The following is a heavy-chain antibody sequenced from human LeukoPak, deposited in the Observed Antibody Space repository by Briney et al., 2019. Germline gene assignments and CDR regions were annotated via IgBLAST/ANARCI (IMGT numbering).Heavy chain of an antibody. Sequence: GGSLRLSCAASGFTFSSYWMQWVRQAPGKGLVWVSHIKSDGSNTSYADFVKGRFTISRDNAKNTLYLQMNSLRAADTAVYYCARELVGASLGYWGQGTLVTVSS. CDR1: GFTFSSYW. D-gene: IGHD1-26*01. CDR3: ARELVGASLGY. V-gene: IGHV3-74*01. CDR2: IKSDGSNT. J-gene: IGHJ4*02.